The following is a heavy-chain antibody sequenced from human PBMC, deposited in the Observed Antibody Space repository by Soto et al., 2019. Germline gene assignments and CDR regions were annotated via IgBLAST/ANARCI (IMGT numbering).Heavy chain of an antibody. D-gene: IGHD3-22*01. J-gene: IGHJ4*02. CDR1: GFTFSSYA. CDR3: VKEDEEVIVVGVRPGRQYYFDY. V-gene: IGHV3-64D*08. Sequence: GGSLRLSCSASGFTFSSYAMHWVRQAPGKGLEYVSAISSNGGSTYYADSVKGRFTISRDNSKNNLYLQMSSLRAEDTAVYYCVKEDEEVIVVGVRPGRQYYFDYWGQGTLVTVSS. CDR2: ISSNGGST.